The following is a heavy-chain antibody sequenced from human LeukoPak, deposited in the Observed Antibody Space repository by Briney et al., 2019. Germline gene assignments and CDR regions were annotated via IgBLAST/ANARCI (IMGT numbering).Heavy chain of an antibody. J-gene: IGHJ4*02. CDR2: INWNGGST. Sequence: GRSLRLSCAASGFTFDDYGMSCVRQAPGKGIEWVSGINWNGGSTGYADSVKGRFTISRDNAKNSLYLQMNSLRAEDTALYYCARYYYDSSGYYFGSTPTPKGGVFDYWGQGTLVTVSS. D-gene: IGHD3-22*01. CDR1: GFTFDDYG. V-gene: IGHV3-20*04. CDR3: ARYYYDSSGYYFGSTPTPKGGVFDY.